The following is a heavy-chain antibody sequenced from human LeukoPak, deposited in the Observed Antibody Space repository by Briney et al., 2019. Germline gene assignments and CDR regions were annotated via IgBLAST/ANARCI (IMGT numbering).Heavy chain of an antibody. CDR2: ISYDGSNK. J-gene: IGHJ5*02. V-gene: IGHV3-30*03. CDR1: GFTFSSYG. CDR3: ARDERQSFDP. Sequence: PGRSLRLSCAASGFTFSSYGMHWVRQAPGKGLEWVAVISYDGSNKYYADSVKGRFTISRDNSKNTLYLQMNSLRAEDTAVYYCARDERQSFDPWGQGTLVTVSS. D-gene: IGHD4-11*01.